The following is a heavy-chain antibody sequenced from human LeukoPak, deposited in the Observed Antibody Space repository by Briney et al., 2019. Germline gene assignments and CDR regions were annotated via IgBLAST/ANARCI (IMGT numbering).Heavy chain of an antibody. CDR1: GYTFTSYG. V-gene: IGHV1-46*01. D-gene: IGHD3-22*01. CDR2: INPSGGST. Sequence: ASVKVSCKASGYTFTSYGISWVRQAPGQGLEWMGIINPSGGSTNYAQKFQGRLTMTRDMSTSTVYMELSSLRSEDTAVYYCARVATIYYDSSVGPFDIWGQGTMVTVSS. CDR3: ARVATIYYDSSVGPFDI. J-gene: IGHJ3*02.